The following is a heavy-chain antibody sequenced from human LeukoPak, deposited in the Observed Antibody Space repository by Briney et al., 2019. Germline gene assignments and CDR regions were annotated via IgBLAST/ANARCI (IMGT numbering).Heavy chain of an antibody. CDR2: IYYSGST. J-gene: IGHJ4*02. D-gene: IGHD5-18*01. Sequence: PSETLSLTCTVSGGSISSYYWSWIRQPPGKGLEWIGYIYYSGSTYYNPSLKSRVTISVDTSKNQFSLKLSSVTAADTAVYYCAAHSYHYYFDYWGQGTLVTVSS. CDR3: AAHSYHYYFDY. CDR1: GGSISSYY. V-gene: IGHV4-59*08.